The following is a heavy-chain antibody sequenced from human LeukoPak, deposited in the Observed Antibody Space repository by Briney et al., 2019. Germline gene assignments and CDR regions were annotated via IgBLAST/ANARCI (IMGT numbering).Heavy chain of an antibody. CDR3: AKDYVNQGHCIGGVCYPFDY. CDR1: GFTFSSYA. CDR2: ISGTYDNT. Sequence: SGRSLRLSCAASGFTFSSYAMSWVRQPPGKGLEWVSGISGTYDNTWYADSVKGRFTISRDDSKNTVYLQMNSLRADDTAVYYCAKDYVNQGHCIGGVCYPFDYWGQGTLVTVSS. V-gene: IGHV3-23*01. D-gene: IGHD2-8*02. J-gene: IGHJ4*02.